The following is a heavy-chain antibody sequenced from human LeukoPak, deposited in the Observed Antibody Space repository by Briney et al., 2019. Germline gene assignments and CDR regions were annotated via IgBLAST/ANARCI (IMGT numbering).Heavy chain of an antibody. D-gene: IGHD3-10*01. J-gene: IGHJ5*02. CDR2: ISDSGGST. CDR3: ARDFCGSGRYGWFDP. V-gene: IGHV3-23*01. Sequence: PGGSLRLSCAASGFTFSTYAMTSVRQAPGKGLEWVSGISDSGGSTYYADSVKGRFTISRDNSKNTLYLQMNRLRAEDTAVYYCARDFCGSGRYGWFDPWGQGTLVTVSS. CDR1: GFTFSTYA.